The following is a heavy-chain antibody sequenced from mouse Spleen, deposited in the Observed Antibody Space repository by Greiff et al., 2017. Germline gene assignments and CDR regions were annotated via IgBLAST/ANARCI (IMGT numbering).Heavy chain of an antibody. V-gene: IGHV5-4*02. CDR2: ISDGGSYT. CDR3: ARDRIYYDYDRFAY. D-gene: IGHD2-4*01. CDR1: GFTFSDYY. Sequence: EVMLVESGGGLVKPGGSLKLSCAASGFTFSDYYMYWVRQTPEKRLEWVATISDGGSYTYYPDSVKGRFTISRDNAKNNLYLQMSSLKSEDTAMYYCARDRIYYDYDRFAYWGQGTLVTVSA. J-gene: IGHJ3*01.